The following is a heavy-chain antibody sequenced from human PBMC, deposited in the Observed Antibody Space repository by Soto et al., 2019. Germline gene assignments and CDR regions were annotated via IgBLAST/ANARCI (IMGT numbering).Heavy chain of an antibody. J-gene: IGHJ4*02. V-gene: IGHV4-34*01. CDR1: GGSFSGYY. Sequence: SETLSLTCAVYGGSFSGYYWSWIRQPPGKGLEWIGEINHSGSTNYNPSLKSRVTISVDTSKNQFSLKLSSVTAADTAVYYCARGLGTIFGVDSKSYYFDYWGQGTLVTVSS. CDR2: INHSGST. CDR3: ARGLGTIFGVDSKSYYFDY. D-gene: IGHD3-3*01.